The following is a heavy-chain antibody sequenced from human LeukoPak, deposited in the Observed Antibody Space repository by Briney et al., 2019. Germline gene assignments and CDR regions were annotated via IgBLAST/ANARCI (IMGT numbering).Heavy chain of an antibody. CDR1: GGTFSSYA. CDR3: ARDNYYDSSGYFDY. V-gene: IGHV1-69*05. D-gene: IGHD3-22*01. CDR2: IIPIFDTA. J-gene: IGHJ4*02. Sequence: ASVKVSCKASGGTFSSYAISWVRQAPGQGLEWMGGIIPIFDTANYAQKFQGRVTMTTDTSTSTAYMELRSLRSDDTAVYYCARDNYYDSSGYFDYWGQGTLVTVSS.